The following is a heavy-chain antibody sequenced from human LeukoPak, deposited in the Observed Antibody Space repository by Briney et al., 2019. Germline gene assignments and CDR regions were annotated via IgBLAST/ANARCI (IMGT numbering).Heavy chain of an antibody. CDR3: ARDAIAAAGFYYFVY. CDR1: GFTFSSYS. Sequence: GGSLRLSCAASGFTFSSYSMNWVRQAPGKGLEWVSSISSSSSFIYYADSVKGRFTISRDNAKNSLYLQMNSLRAEDTAVYYCARDAIAAAGFYYFVYWGQGTLVTVSS. CDR2: ISSSSSFI. J-gene: IGHJ4*02. V-gene: IGHV3-21*01. D-gene: IGHD6-13*01.